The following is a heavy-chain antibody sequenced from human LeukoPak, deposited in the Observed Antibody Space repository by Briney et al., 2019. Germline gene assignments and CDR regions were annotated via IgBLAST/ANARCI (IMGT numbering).Heavy chain of an antibody. CDR2: MNPISGDT. J-gene: IGHJ5*02. CDR3: ARVPRRGERFDP. CDR1: GYAFTSYD. D-gene: IGHD3-10*01. Sequence: ASVKVSCKASGYAFTSYDVNWVRQATGQGLEWIGWMNPISGDTGYALKFQGGVTMSRNTSISTAYMELGSLRSEDTAVYYCARVPRRGERFDPWGQGTLVTVSS. V-gene: IGHV1-8*01.